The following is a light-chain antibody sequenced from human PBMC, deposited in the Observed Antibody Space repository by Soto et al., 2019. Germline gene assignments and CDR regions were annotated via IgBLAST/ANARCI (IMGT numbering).Light chain of an antibody. CDR2: GAS. J-gene: IGKJ5*01. CDR3: QQYNNWPIT. CDR1: QSVSSN. V-gene: IGKV3-15*01. Sequence: ELVMTQSPATLSVSPGARATLSCRASQSVSSNLAWYQQKPGLAPSLLINGASTRATAIPARFSVIVSGTECTLTISSLQSEDGEVYDCQQYNNWPITFGQGTRLEIK.